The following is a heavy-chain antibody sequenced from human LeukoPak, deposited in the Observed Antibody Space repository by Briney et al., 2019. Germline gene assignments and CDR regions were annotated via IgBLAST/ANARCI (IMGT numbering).Heavy chain of an antibody. CDR2: INVSSDYI. Sequence: GGSLRLSCTASGFTFTSYSINWVRQAPGKGLEWVSSINVSSDYIFYADSVKGRFTISRDNAKNSLFLQMNSLRAEDTAVYYCARGGRNSYFFDFWGQGTLVTVSS. V-gene: IGHV3-21*01. D-gene: IGHD1-14*01. CDR3: ARGGRNSYFFDF. J-gene: IGHJ4*02. CDR1: GFTFTSYS.